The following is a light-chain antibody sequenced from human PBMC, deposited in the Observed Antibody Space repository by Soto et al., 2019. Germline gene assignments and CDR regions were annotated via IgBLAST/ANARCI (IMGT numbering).Light chain of an antibody. CDR2: EVN. J-gene: IGLJ3*02. V-gene: IGLV2-8*01. CDR1: SGDVGGYNY. CDR3: SSHAGSGV. Sequence: QSVLTQPPSASGSPGQSVAISCSGTSGDVGGYNYVSWYQQHPVKAPKLIIYEVNKRPSGVPARFSGSKSGNTASLTVSGLQGEDEADYDCSSHAGSGVFGGGTKVTVL.